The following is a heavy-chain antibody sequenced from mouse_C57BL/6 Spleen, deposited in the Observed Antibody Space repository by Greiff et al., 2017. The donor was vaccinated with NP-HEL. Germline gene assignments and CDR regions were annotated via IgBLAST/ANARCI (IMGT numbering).Heavy chain of an antibody. V-gene: IGHV2-2*01. Sequence: VQLQQSGPGLVQPSQSLSITCTVSGFSLTSYGVHWVRQSPGKGLEWLGVIWSGGSTDYNAAFISRLSISKDNSKSQVFFKMNSLQADDTAIYYCARGRDYGSFDYWGQGTTLTVSS. CDR2: IWSGGST. D-gene: IGHD1-1*01. J-gene: IGHJ2*01. CDR1: GFSLTSYG. CDR3: ARGRDYGSFDY.